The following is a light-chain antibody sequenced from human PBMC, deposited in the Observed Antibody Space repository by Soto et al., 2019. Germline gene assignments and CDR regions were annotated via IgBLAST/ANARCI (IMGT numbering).Light chain of an antibody. CDR3: QQRSKWPLT. Sequence: EIVLTQSPVTLSLSPGEGATLSCRASQSVNTFLAWYQQRPGQAPRLLIYDASNRATGIPARLSGSGSGTDFTLTISSLEPEDFAVYYCQQRSKWPLTFGGGTKVDIK. CDR1: QSVNTF. CDR2: DAS. J-gene: IGKJ4*01. V-gene: IGKV3-11*01.